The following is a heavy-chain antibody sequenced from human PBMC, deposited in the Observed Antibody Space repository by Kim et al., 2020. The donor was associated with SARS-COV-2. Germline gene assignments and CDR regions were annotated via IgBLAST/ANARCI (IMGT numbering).Heavy chain of an antibody. CDR1: GYTFTSYA. D-gene: IGHD4-17*01. V-gene: IGHV7-4-1*02. CDR3: ARDLTTNNYGDYDVYYYYYGMDV. Sequence: ASVKVSCKASGYTFTSYAMNWVRQAPGQGLEWMGWINTNTGNPTYAQGFTGRFVFSLDTSVSTAYLQISSLKAEDTAVYYCARDLTTNNYGDYDVYYYYYGMDVWGQGTTVTVSS. J-gene: IGHJ6*02. CDR2: INTNTGNP.